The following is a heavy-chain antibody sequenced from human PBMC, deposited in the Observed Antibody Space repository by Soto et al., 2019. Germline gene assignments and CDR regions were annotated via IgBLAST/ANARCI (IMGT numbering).Heavy chain of an antibody. CDR3: ATTYYDFWSGYSNNWFDP. CDR1: GGSISSSSYY. J-gene: IGHJ5*02. CDR2: IYYSGST. D-gene: IGHD3-3*01. V-gene: IGHV4-39*01. Sequence: PSETLSLTCTVSGGSISSSSYYWGWIRQPPGKGLEWIGSIYYSGSTYYNPSLKSRVTISVDTSKNQFSLKLSSVTAADTAVYYCATTYYDFWSGYSNNWFDPGGKGTLVTVPS.